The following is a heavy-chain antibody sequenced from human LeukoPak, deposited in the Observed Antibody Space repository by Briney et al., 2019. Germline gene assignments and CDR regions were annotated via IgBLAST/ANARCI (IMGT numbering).Heavy chain of an antibody. Sequence: SETLSLTCTVSGGSISSYYWSWIRQPAGKGPEWIGRIYTSGSTNYNPSLKSRVTMSVDTSKNQFSLKLSSVTAADTAVYYCARVAAAAPPPYYYYYYMDVWGKGTTVTVSS. J-gene: IGHJ6*03. CDR1: GGSISSYY. D-gene: IGHD6-13*01. CDR2: IYTSGST. V-gene: IGHV4-4*07. CDR3: ARVAAAAPPPYYYYYYMDV.